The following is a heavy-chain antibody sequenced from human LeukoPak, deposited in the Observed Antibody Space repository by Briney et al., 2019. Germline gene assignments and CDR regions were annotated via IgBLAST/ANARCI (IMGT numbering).Heavy chain of an antibody. CDR3: ARDPSATQWLVWGFDY. D-gene: IGHD6-19*01. CDR1: GYTFTSYY. CDR2: INPSGGST. V-gene: IGHV1-46*01. Sequence: ASVKVSCKASGYTFTSYYMHWVRQAPGQGLEWMGIINPSGGSTSYAQKFQGRVTMTRDTSTGTVYMELSSLRSEDAAVYYCARDPSATQWLVWGFDYWGQGTLVTVSS. J-gene: IGHJ4*02.